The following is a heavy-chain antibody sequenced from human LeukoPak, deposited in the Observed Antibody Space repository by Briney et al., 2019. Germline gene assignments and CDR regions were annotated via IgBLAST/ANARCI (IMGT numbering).Heavy chain of an antibody. D-gene: IGHD3-10*01. Sequence: GGSLRLSCAASGFTFSSYGMSWVRQAPGRGLEWVSSISSSSSYIYYADSVKGRFTISRDNAKNSLYLQMNSLRAEDTAVYYCARDSLGLDPMVSRGYGEEYYFDYWGQGTLVTVSS. CDR2: ISSSSSYI. CDR1: GFTFSSYG. V-gene: IGHV3-21*01. J-gene: IGHJ4*02. CDR3: ARDSLGLDPMVSRGYGEEYYFDY.